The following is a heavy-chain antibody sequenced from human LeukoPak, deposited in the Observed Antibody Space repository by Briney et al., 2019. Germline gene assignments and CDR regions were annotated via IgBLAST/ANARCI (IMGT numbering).Heavy chain of an antibody. Sequence: VASVKVSCKASGYTLTSYGISWVRQAPGQGLEWMGWISAYNGNTNYAQKLQGRVTMTTDTSTSTAYMELRSLRSDDTAVYYCARDRSSGYLSYYYYGMDVWGQGTTVTVSS. D-gene: IGHD3-22*01. V-gene: IGHV1-18*01. J-gene: IGHJ6*02. CDR1: GYTLTSYG. CDR3: ARDRSSGYLSYYYYGMDV. CDR2: ISAYNGNT.